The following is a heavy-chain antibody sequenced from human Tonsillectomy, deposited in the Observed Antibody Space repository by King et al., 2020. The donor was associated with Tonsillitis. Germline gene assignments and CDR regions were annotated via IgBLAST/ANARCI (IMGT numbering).Heavy chain of an antibody. D-gene: IGHD6-13*01. V-gene: IGHV3-30*03. J-gene: IGHJ4*02. CDR2: ISYDGDNE. Sequence: VQLVESGGGVVQPGRSLRLSCAASGFTFNSYGMHWVRQAPGKGLEWMAVISYDGDNEYHADSVKGRFTISRDNSKNTLYLQMTSLRPEDTAVYFCARSRPGSSWYGGDYWGQGTLVTVSS. CDR1: GFTFNSYG. CDR3: ARSRPGSSWYGGDY.